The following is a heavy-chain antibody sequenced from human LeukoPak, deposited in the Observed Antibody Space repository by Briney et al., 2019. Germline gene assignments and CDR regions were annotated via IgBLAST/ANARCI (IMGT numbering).Heavy chain of an antibody. D-gene: IGHD5-18*01. CDR1: GFTFSSYW. V-gene: IGHV3-7*01. CDR3: ARVGSGYSYGFPGYYYYYYMDV. J-gene: IGHJ6*03. CDR2: IKQDGSEK. Sequence: GGSLRLSCAASGFTFSSYWMSWVRQAPGKGLEWVANIKQDGSEKYYVDSVKGRFTISRDNAKNSLYLQMNSLRAEDTAVYYCARVGSGYSYGFPGYYYYYYMDVWGKGTTVTVSS.